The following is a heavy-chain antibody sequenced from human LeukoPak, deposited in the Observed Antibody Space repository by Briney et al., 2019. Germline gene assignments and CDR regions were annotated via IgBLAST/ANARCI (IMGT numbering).Heavy chain of an antibody. CDR2: IKSKTDGGTT. J-gene: IGHJ6*02. D-gene: IGHD3-10*01. CDR3: TTESGSGSYPAYYYYGMDV. V-gene: IGHV3-15*01. Sequence: GGSLRLSCAASGFTFSNACMSWVRQAPGKGLEWVGRIKSKTDGGTTDYAAPVKGRFTISRDDSKNTLYLQMNSLKTEDTAVYYCTTESGSGSYPAYYYYGMDVWGQGTTVTVSS. CDR1: GFTFSNAC.